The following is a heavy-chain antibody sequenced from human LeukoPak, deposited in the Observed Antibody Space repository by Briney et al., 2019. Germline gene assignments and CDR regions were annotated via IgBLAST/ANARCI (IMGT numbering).Heavy chain of an antibody. D-gene: IGHD3-9*01. V-gene: IGHV3-48*01. J-gene: IGHJ6*03. CDR2: ISSSSSTI. CDR1: GFTFSSYS. CDR3: ARLPNYDILTGYSTKPYYYYYMDV. Sequence: GGSLRLPCAASGFTFSSYSMNWVRQAPGKGLEWVSYISSSSSTIYYADSVKGRFTISRDNAKNSLYLQMNSLRAEDTAVYYCARLPNYDILTGYSTKPYYYYYMDVWGKGTTVTVSS.